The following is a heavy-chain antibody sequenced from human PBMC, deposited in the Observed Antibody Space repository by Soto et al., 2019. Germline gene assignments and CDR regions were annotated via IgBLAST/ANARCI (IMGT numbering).Heavy chain of an antibody. CDR2: ISAYNGNT. Sequence: ASVKVSCKASGYTFTSYGISWVRQAPGQGLEWMGWISAYNGNTNYPQKLQGRVTMTTDTSTSTAYMELRSLRSDDTAVYYCARDRKIQSGYYYYYYGMDVWGQGTTVTVSS. J-gene: IGHJ6*02. CDR1: GYTFTSYG. CDR3: ARDRKIQSGYYYYYYGMDV. V-gene: IGHV1-18*04.